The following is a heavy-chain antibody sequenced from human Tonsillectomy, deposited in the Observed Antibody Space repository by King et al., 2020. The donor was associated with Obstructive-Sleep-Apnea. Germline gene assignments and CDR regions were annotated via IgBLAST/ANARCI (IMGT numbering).Heavy chain of an antibody. CDR2: ISSISSTI. V-gene: IGHV3-48*01. CDR1: GFTFSSYS. J-gene: IGHJ4*02. D-gene: IGHD3-16*02. CDR3: ASVSMGDYDYVWGSYREGVDY. Sequence: VQLVESGGGLVQPGGSLRLSCAASGFTFSSYSMNWVRQAPGKGLEWVSYISSISSTIYYADSVKGRFTISRDNAKNSLYLQMNSLRAEDTAVYYCASVSMGDYDYVWGSYREGVDYWGQGTLVTVSS.